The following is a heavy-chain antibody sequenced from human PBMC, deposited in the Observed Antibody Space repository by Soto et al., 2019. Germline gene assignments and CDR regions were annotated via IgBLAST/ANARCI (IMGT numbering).Heavy chain of an antibody. J-gene: IGHJ6*03. Sequence: PGESLKISCKGSGYSFTSYWIGWVRQMPGKGLEWMGIIYPGDSDTRYSPSFQGQVTISADKSISTAYLQWSSLKASDTAMYYCARGAVVPAARIYYYYYMDVWGKGTTVTVSS. CDR1: GYSFTSYW. V-gene: IGHV5-51*01. CDR3: ARGAVVPAARIYYYYYMDV. CDR2: IYPGDSDT. D-gene: IGHD2-2*01.